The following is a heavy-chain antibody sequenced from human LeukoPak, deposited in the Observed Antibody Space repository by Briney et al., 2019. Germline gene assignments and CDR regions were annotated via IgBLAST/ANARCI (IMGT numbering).Heavy chain of an antibody. V-gene: IGHV3-30*04. CDR1: GFTFSSYA. J-gene: IGHJ4*02. D-gene: IGHD3-22*01. CDR2: ISYDGSNK. Sequence: GGSLRLSRAASGFTFSSYAMHWVRQAPGKGLEWVAVISYDGSNKYYADSVKGRFTISRDNSKNTLYLQMNSLRAEDTAVYYCASHYDSSGYGYWGQGTLVTVSS. CDR3: ASHYDSSGYGY.